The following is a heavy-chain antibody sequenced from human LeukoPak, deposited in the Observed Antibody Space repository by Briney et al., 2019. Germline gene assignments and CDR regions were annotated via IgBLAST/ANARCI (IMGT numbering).Heavy chain of an antibody. D-gene: IGHD3-22*01. CDR1: GGSTSSGDYY. CDR3: ARDHDSSGYYDP. V-gene: IGHV4-30-4*01. CDR2: IYYSGST. J-gene: IGHJ5*02. Sequence: PSETLSLTCTVSGGSTSSGDYYWSWIRQPPGKGLEWIGYIYYSGSTYYNPSLKSQVTISVDTSKNQFSLKLSSVTAADTAVYYCARDHDSSGYYDPWGQGTLVTVSS.